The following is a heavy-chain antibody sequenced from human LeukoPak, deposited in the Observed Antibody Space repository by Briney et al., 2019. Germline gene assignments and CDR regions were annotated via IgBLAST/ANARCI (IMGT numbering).Heavy chain of an antibody. CDR3: ARDWLMGAKDY. CDR1: GFTFSSYS. Sequence: GGSLRLSCAASGFTFSSYSMNWVRPAPGKGLEWVSSISSSSSYIYYADSVKGRFTISRDNAKNSLYLQVNSLRAEDTAVYYCARDWLMGAKDYWGQGTLVTVSS. J-gene: IGHJ4*02. V-gene: IGHV3-21*01. D-gene: IGHD1-26*01. CDR2: ISSSSSYI.